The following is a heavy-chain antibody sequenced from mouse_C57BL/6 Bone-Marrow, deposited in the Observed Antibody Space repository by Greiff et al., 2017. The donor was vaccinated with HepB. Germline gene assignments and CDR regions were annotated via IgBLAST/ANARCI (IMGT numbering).Heavy chain of an antibody. D-gene: IGHD3-2*02. CDR1: GFNFKNTY. J-gene: IGHJ3*01. V-gene: IGHV14-3*01. CDR2: IDPANGNT. Sequence: VQLQQSVAELVRPGASVKLSCTASGFNFKNTYMHWVKQRPEQGLEWIGRIDPANGNTKYAPKFQGKATITADTSSNTAYLQLRSLPSEDTAIYYCARSGAAHIAYWGQGTLVTVSA. CDR3: ARSGAAHIAY.